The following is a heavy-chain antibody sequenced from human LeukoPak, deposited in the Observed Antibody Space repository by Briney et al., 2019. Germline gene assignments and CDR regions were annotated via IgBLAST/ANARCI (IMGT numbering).Heavy chain of an antibody. CDR2: MNPNSGNT. CDR1: GYTFSGTGWY. J-gene: IGHJ6*02. Sequence: ASVKVSCKASGYTFSGTGWYLYWLRQAPGQGLEWMGWMNPNSGNTGYAQKFQGRVTMTRNTSISTAYMELRSLRSEDTAVYYCARWKLVRRKNSYYYYGMDVWGQGTTVTVSS. V-gene: IGHV1-8*02. CDR3: ARWKLVRRKNSYYYYGMDV. D-gene: IGHD6-13*01.